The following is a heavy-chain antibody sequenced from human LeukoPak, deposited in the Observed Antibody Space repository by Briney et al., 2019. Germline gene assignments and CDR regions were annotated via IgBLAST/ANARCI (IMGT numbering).Heavy chain of an antibody. D-gene: IGHD3-16*01. CDR3: ARGPSGGPEFDD. V-gene: IGHV4-59*08. CDR2: IYYTGST. J-gene: IGHJ4*02. Sequence: SETLSLTCTVSGGSISSYYWSWIRQPPGKGLEWIGVIYYTGSTNYNPSLKSRVTISVDTSKNQFSLKLSSVTAADTAVYYCARGPSGGPEFDDWGQGTLVTVSS. CDR1: GGSISSYY.